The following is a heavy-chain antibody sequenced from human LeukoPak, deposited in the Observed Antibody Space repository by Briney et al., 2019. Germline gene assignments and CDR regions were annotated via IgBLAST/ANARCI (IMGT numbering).Heavy chain of an antibody. V-gene: IGHV1-2*02. CDR1: GYTFTGYY. J-gene: IGHJ5*02. CDR2: INPNIGDT. CDR3: AKMGPGYCSSTGCYPWFDP. D-gene: IGHD2-2*01. Sequence: ASVKVSCKASGYTFTGYYMHWLRQAPGQGLEWMGWINPNIGDTNYAQKFQGRVTMTRDTSISTAYMELSRLRSDDTAVYYCAKMGPGYCSSTGCYPWFDPWGQGTLVTVSS.